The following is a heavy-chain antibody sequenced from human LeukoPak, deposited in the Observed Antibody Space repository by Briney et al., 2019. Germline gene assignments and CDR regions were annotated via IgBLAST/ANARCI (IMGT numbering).Heavy chain of an antibody. CDR3: ATNPGIAAAGTGAFDP. Sequence: SETLSLTCAVYGGSFSGYYWSWIRQPPGKGLEWIGEINHSGSTNYNPSLKSRVTISVDTSKNQFSLKLSSVTAADTAVYYCATNPGIAAAGTGAFDPWGQGTLVTVSS. CDR1: GGSFSGYY. J-gene: IGHJ5*02. D-gene: IGHD6-13*01. CDR2: INHSGST. V-gene: IGHV4-34*01.